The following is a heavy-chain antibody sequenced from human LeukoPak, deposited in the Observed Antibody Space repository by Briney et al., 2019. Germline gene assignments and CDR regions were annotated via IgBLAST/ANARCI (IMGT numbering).Heavy chain of an antibody. J-gene: IGHJ4*02. CDR2: IIPIFGTA. CDR1: GGTFSSYV. D-gene: IGHD2-21*01. V-gene: IGHV1-69*13. CDR3: WGGGWKKPFDY. Sequence: SVKVSCKASGGTFSSYVISWVRQAPGQGLEWMGGIIPIFGTANNAQKFQGRVTITADESTSTAYMELSSLRSENTAVYYCWGGGWKKPFDYWGQGTLVTVSS.